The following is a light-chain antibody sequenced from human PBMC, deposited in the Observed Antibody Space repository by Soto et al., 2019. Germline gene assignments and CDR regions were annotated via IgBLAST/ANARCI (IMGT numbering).Light chain of an antibody. V-gene: IGKV3-15*01. Sequence: EIVMTQSPATLSVSPGERATLSCRASQSVSSNLAWYQQKPGQAPRLLIYGASTRATGIPARFSGSGSGTEFTLTISSLQSEDFAADHCQQYDTWPYTFGQGTKLEIK. CDR1: QSVSSN. CDR3: QQYDTWPYT. CDR2: GAS. J-gene: IGKJ2*01.